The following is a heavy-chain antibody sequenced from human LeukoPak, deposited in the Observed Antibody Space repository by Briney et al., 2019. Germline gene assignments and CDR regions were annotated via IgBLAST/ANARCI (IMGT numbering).Heavy chain of an antibody. D-gene: IGHD5-12*01. Sequence: PGGSLRLSCAASGFTFSTYWMHWVRQAPGKGLVWVSRINPDGTTTSYADSVKGRFTISRDNAKNSLYLQMNSLRAEDTALYYCAKVKPRVATIGTFDYWGQGTLVTVSS. CDR2: INPDGTTT. J-gene: IGHJ4*02. CDR3: AKVKPRVATIGTFDY. V-gene: IGHV3-74*01. CDR1: GFTFSTYW.